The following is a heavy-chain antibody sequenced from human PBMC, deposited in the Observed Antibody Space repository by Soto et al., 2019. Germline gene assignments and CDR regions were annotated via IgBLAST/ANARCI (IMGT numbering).Heavy chain of an antibody. Sequence: GGSLRLSCAASEFTFSSYAMSWVRQAPGKGLEWVSIISGSGERTYYADSVKGRFTISRDNSKNTLYLQMNSLRAEDTAVYYCAKVREGATDYWGQGTLVTVSS. D-gene: IGHD1-26*01. J-gene: IGHJ4*02. CDR3: AKVREGATDY. V-gene: IGHV3-23*01. CDR1: EFTFSSYA. CDR2: ISGSGERT.